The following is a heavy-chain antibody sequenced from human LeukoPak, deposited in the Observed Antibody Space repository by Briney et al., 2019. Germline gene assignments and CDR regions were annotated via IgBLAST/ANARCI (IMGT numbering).Heavy chain of an antibody. CDR3: ARGDYYYYYMDV. J-gene: IGHJ6*03. V-gene: IGHV3-48*04. CDR1: GFTFSSYW. Sequence: AGGSLRLSCAASGFTFSSYWMSWVRQAPGKGLEWVSYISSSGSTIYYADSVKGRFTISRDNAKNSLYLQMNSLRAEDTAVYYCARGDYYYYYMDVWGKGTTVTISS. CDR2: ISSSGSTI.